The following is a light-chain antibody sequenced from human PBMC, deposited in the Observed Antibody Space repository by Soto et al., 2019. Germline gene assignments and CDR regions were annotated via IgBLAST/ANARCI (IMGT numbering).Light chain of an antibody. CDR2: SAS. CDR1: QSISTY. J-gene: IGKJ2*01. Sequence: DIQMTQSPSSLSASVGDRVTITCRASQSISTYLSWYQQRPGLAPKLLVFSASRLQSGVSSRFSGSGSGTDFTLSISSLQPEDFATYYCQQSYSTPYTFGRGTKLEIE. V-gene: IGKV1-39*01. CDR3: QQSYSTPYT.